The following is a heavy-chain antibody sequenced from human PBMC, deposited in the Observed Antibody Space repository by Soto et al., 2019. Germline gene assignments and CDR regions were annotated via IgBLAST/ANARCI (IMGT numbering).Heavy chain of an antibody. CDR2: IYYSGTT. J-gene: IGHJ4*02. Sequence: PSETLSLTCTVSGGSISHYYWSWIRQPPGKGLEWIGYIYYSGTTNYNPSLKSRVTISVDTSKNQFSLRLSSVTAADSAVYNCARVLTDGWSDYWGMGTLVTVSS. D-gene: IGHD6-19*01. CDR1: GGSISHYY. CDR3: ARVLTDGWSDY. V-gene: IGHV4-59*01.